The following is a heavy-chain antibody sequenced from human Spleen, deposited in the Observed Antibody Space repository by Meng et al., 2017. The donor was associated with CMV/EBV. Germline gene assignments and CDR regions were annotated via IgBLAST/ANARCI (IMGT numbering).Heavy chain of an antibody. J-gene: IGHJ4*02. CDR2: IYYSGST. D-gene: IGHD6-19*01. Sequence: LELQGSGPGLVKPSETLSLTCTVSGGSISSSSYYWGWIRQPPGKGLEWIGSIYYSGSTYYNPSLKSRVTMSVDTSKNQFSLKLSSVTAADTAVYYCARGKGYSSGHWDYWGQGTLVTVSS. CDR3: ARGKGYSSGHWDY. V-gene: IGHV4-39*07. CDR1: GGSISSSSYY.